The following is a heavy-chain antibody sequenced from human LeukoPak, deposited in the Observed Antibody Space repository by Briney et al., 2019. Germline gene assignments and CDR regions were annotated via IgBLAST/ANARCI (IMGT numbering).Heavy chain of an antibody. Sequence: ASVKVSCKASGYTFTGYYMHWVRQAPGQGLEWMGWINPNSGGTNYAQKFQGRVTMTRDTSISTAYMELSRLRSDDTAVYYCARGGVAAAGFPFDCWGQGALVTVSS. J-gene: IGHJ4*02. CDR3: ARGGVAAAGFPFDC. V-gene: IGHV1-2*02. D-gene: IGHD6-13*01. CDR2: INPNSGGT. CDR1: GYTFTGYY.